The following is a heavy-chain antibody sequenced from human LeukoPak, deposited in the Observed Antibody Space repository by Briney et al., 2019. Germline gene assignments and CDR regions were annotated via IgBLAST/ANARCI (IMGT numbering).Heavy chain of an antibody. D-gene: IGHD6-19*01. CDR3: AKDGSGWYFDY. CDR1: GFTFSSYW. CDR2: IKQDGSEK. V-gene: IGHV3-7*01. J-gene: IGHJ4*02. Sequence: GGSLRLSCAASGFTFSSYWMSWVRQAPGKGLEWVANIKQDGSEKYYVDSVKGRFTISRDNAKNSLYLQMNSLRAEDTAVYYCAKDGSGWYFDYWGQGTLVTVSS.